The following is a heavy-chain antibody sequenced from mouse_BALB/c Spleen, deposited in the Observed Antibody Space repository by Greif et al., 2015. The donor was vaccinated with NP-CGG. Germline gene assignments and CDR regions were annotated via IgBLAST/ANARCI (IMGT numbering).Heavy chain of an antibody. CDR2: IHPNSGNT. Sequence: QAQLQQSGSVLVRPGASVKLSCKASGYTFTSSWMHWAKQRPGQGLEWIGEIHPNSGNTNYNEKFKGKATLTVDTSSSTAYVDLSSLTSEDSAVYYCAKSGDYDNSFDYWRQGTTLTVSS. CDR1: GYTFTSSW. J-gene: IGHJ2*01. D-gene: IGHD2-4*01. CDR3: AKSGDYDNSFDY. V-gene: IGHV1S130*01.